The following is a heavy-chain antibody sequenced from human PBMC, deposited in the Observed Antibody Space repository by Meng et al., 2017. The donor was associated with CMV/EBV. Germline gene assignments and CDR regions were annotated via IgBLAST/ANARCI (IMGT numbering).Heavy chain of an antibody. CDR3: ARGPGGRFDY. D-gene: IGHD3-10*01. V-gene: IGHV6-1*01. Sequence: SETLSLTCAISGDSVSSNSTAWSWIRQSPSRGLEGLGRKYYRSKWYNDYAVSVKSRITINPDTSKNQFSLQLNSVTPEDSAVYSCARGPGGRFDYWGQGTLVTVSS. CDR2: KYYRSKWYN. CDR1: GDSVSSNSTA. J-gene: IGHJ4*02.